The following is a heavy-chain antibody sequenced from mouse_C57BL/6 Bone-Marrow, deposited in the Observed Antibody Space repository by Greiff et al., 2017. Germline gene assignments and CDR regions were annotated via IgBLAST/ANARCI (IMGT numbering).Heavy chain of an antibody. D-gene: IGHD1-1*01. J-gene: IGHJ2*01. CDR3: EREDYYGPLFDY. CDR1: GYAFSSSW. Sequence: QVQLQQSGPELVKPGASVKISCKASGYAFSSSWMNWVKQRPGKGLEWIGRIYPGDGDTNYNGKFKGKATLTADKSSSTAYMQLSSLTSEDSAVYFCEREDYYGPLFDYWGQGTTLTVSS. CDR2: IYPGDGDT. V-gene: IGHV1-82*01.